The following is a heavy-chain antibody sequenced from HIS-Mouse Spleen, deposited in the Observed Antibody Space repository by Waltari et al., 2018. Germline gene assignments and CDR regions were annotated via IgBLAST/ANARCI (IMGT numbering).Heavy chain of an antibody. CDR3: AREIPYSSSWYDWYFDL. J-gene: IGHJ2*01. V-gene: IGHV4-39*07. Sequence: QLQLQESGPGLVKPSETLSLTCTVSGGSISSSSYYWGWSRQPPWKGLEWVGRIYYSGRTYYNPSLKSRVTISVDTSKSQSSLKLSSVTAADTAVYYCAREIPYSSSWYDWYFDLWGRGTLVTVSS. CDR1: GGSISSSSYY. CDR2: IYYSGRT. D-gene: IGHD6-13*01.